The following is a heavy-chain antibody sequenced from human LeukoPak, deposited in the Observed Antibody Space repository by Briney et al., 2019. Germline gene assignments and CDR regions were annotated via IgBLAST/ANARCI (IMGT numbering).Heavy chain of an antibody. V-gene: IGHV4-34*01. Sequence: PSETLSLTCAVYGGSFSGYYWSWIRQPPGKGLEWIGEINHSGSTNYNPSLKSRVTISVDTSKNQFSLKLSSVTAADTAVYYCARVLQHYDILTGYYPNWFDPWGQGTLVTVSS. CDR3: ARVLQHYDILTGYYPNWFDP. D-gene: IGHD3-9*01. CDR2: INHSGST. CDR1: GGSFSGYY. J-gene: IGHJ5*02.